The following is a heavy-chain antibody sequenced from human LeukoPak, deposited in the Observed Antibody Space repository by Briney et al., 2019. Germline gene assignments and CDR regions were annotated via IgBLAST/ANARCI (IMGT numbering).Heavy chain of an antibody. D-gene: IGHD4/OR15-4a*01. J-gene: IGHJ6*03. Sequence: PSETLSLTCTVSGGSISSYYWSWIRQPPGKGLEWIGYIYYSGSTNYNPSLKRRGTISVDTSKNQFSLKLSSVTAADTAVYYCARYSMELDYYYYYYMDVWGKGTTVTVSS. CDR2: IYYSGST. CDR3: ARYSMELDYYYYYYMDV. V-gene: IGHV4-59*01. CDR1: GGSISSYY.